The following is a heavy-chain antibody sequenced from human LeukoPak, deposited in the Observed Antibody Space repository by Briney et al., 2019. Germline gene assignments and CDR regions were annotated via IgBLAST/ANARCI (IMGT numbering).Heavy chain of an antibody. D-gene: IGHD3-22*01. J-gene: IGHJ4*02. CDR2: INPNSGGT. V-gene: IGHV1-2*02. Sequence: ASVKVSCKASGYTFTGYYMHWVRQAPGQGLEWMGWINPNSGGTNYAQKFQGRVTMTRDTSISTAYMELSRLRSDDTAVYYCARASPMIVVAFDYWGQGTLVTVSS. CDR3: ARASPMIVVAFDY. CDR1: GYTFTGYY.